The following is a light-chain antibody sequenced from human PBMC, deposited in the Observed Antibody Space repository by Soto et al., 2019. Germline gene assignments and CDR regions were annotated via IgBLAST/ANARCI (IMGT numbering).Light chain of an antibody. V-gene: IGKV1-5*01. CDR3: QQYNSYST. CDR2: DAS. CDR1: QGISSW. J-gene: IGKJ1*01. Sequence: DIQLTQFPSSVSASVGDGVTITCRASQGISSWLAWYQQKLGKAPNLRIYDASTLESGVPSRLSGSGSGTEFTLTISSMQPDDSATYYCQQYNSYSTFGQGTKVDIK.